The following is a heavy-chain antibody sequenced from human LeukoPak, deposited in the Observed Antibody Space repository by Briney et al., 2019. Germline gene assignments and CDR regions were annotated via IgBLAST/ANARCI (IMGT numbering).Heavy chain of an antibody. CDR2: ISYDGSNK. J-gene: IGHJ4*02. Sequence: PGRSLRLSCAASGFTFSSYAMHWVRQAPGKGLEWVAVISYDGSNKYYADSVKGRFTISRDNSKSTLYLQMNSLRGEDTAVYYCAKDPSADPGDYWGQGTLVTVSS. V-gene: IGHV3-30-3*01. CDR1: GFTFSSYA. CDR3: AKDPSADPGDY. D-gene: IGHD3-10*01.